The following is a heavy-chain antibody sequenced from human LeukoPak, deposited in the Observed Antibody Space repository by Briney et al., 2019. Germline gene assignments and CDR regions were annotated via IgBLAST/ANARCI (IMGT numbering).Heavy chain of an antibody. Sequence: GSSVKVSCKASGGTFSSYAISWVRQAPGQGLEWMGGIIPIFGTASYAQKFQGRVTITTDESTSTAYMELSSLRSEDTAVYYCAREAKVCSSTSCYYRFDPWGQGTLVTVSS. D-gene: IGHD2-2*01. V-gene: IGHV1-69*05. J-gene: IGHJ5*02. CDR2: IIPIFGTA. CDR1: GGTFSSYA. CDR3: AREAKVCSSTSCYYRFDP.